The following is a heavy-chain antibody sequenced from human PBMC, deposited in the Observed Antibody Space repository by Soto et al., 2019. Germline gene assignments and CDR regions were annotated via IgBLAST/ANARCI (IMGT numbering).Heavy chain of an antibody. Sequence: QVQLVQSGAEVKKPGASVKVSCKASGYTFTSYDINWVRQATGQGLEWMGWMNANSGNTGYAQKFQGRFTRTRNTYRSTDDMELSSLRSEDTAVYYCAREGLLWFGPKGRDYYYYYMDVWGKGTTVTVSS. J-gene: IGHJ6*03. CDR1: GYTFTSYD. V-gene: IGHV1-8*01. D-gene: IGHD3-10*01. CDR3: AREGLLWFGPKGRDYYYYYMDV. CDR2: MNANSGNT.